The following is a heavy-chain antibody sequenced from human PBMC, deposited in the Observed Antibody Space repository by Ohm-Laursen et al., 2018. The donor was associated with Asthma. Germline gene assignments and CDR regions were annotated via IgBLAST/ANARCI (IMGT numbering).Heavy chain of an antibody. V-gene: IGHV4-59*12. CDR1: GGSISSYY. CDR2: IYYSGST. D-gene: IGHD7-27*01. Sequence: GTLSLTCTVSGGSISSYYWSWIRQPPGKGLEWIGYIYYSGSTNYNPSLKSRVTISVDTSKNQFSLKLSSVTAADTAVYYCARKDSLTGVDFWGQGTLVTLSS. CDR3: ARKDSLTGVDF. J-gene: IGHJ4*02.